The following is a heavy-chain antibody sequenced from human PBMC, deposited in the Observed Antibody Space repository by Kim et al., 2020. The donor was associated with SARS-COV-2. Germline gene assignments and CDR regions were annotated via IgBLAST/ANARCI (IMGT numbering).Heavy chain of an antibody. D-gene: IGHD6-13*01. CDR2: STI. J-gene: IGHJ4*02. V-gene: IGHV3-48*02. Sequence: STIYYADCVAGRFTISRDKAKNSVSLQMNSLRDEDTAMYYCASRGYYIDFWGQGTLVTVSS. CDR3: ASRGYYIDF.